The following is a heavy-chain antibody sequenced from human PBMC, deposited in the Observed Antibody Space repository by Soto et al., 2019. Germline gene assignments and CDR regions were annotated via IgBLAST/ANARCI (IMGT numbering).Heavy chain of an antibody. J-gene: IGHJ4*02. V-gene: IGHV3-7*04. D-gene: IGHD2-21*01. CDR3: AGDVYCGGGF. Sequence: EVQLVESGGDLVQPGGSLRLSCEGSGFTFNSYWMTWVRQAPGKGLEWVANIKPYGSGQNYVDSVKGRFTISGDNAKYSVYKHVNSLRPEDTGLHYGAGDVYCGGGFWGQGTLVIV. CDR2: IKPYGSGQ. CDR1: GFTFNSYW.